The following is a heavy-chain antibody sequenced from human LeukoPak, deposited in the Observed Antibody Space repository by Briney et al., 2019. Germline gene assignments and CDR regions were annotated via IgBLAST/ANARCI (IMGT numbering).Heavy chain of an antibody. V-gene: IGHV3-21*01. CDR1: GFTLCIYS. Sequence: GGSLRLSCAASGFTLCIYSLTWLRRAPGKGLEGVLSISSTSTYIYYADSVKGRFTISRDNAQNSLYLQMNSLRAEDTAVYSCAKVAAGAETHSLHYHYMDVWGKGTTVTVSS. J-gene: IGHJ6*03. CDR2: ISSTSTYI. CDR3: AKVAAGAETHSLHYHYMDV. D-gene: IGHD6-13*01.